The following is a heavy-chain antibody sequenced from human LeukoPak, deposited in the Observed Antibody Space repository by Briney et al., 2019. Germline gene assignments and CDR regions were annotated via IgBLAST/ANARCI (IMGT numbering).Heavy chain of an antibody. CDR1: GRSISRCY. Sequence: SEPQTLPCTVSGRSISRCYWRCLRQPTEERLEWVGYIYYSGSTNYNPSLKSRVTISVDTSKNQFSLKLSSVTAADTAVYYCARGIRDFWSGYYIPYYYYGMDVWGQGTTVTVSS. CDR2: IYYSGST. D-gene: IGHD3-3*01. CDR3: ARGIRDFWSGYYIPYYYYGMDV. V-gene: IGHV4-59*01. J-gene: IGHJ6*02.